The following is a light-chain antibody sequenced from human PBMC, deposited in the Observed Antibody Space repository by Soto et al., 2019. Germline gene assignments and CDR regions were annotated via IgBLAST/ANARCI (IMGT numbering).Light chain of an antibody. J-gene: IGKJ2*01. Sequence: DVVMTQSPLSLPVTLGQPASISCRSSQSLVYKDGNTYLNWFQQRPGQSPRRLIYKVSARDSGVPDRFSGCGSGTDFTLKIARVEAEDVGVYYCMQGTQWPYTFGQGTKLEIK. CDR1: QSLVYKDGNTY. CDR2: KVS. V-gene: IGKV2-30*01. CDR3: MQGTQWPYT.